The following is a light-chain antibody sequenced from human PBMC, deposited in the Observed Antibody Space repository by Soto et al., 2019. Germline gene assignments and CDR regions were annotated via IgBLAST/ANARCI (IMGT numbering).Light chain of an antibody. Sequence: EIVMTQSPGTLSLSAWDSATLSCRASQSVANDLAWYQHKTGQAPRLLTHGASTRATGIPARFSGVGSGTELILTISSLQSEDFAVYYCQQYNKWPQTXGQGTRLDI. V-gene: IGKV3-15*01. CDR3: QQYNKWPQT. CDR2: GAS. J-gene: IGKJ5*01. CDR1: QSVAND.